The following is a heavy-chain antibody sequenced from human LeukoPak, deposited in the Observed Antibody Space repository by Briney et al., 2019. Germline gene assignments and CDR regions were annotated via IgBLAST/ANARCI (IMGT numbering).Heavy chain of an antibody. J-gene: IGHJ4*02. CDR3: ARDADYFDY. Sequence: SETLSLTCTVSGGSISSYYWSWIRQPPGKGLEWIGYIYHSGSTDYNPSLKSRVTISVDRSKNQFSLRLSFVTAADTAVYYCARDADYFDYWGQGTLVTVSS. CDR2: IYHSGST. CDR1: GGSISSYY. V-gene: IGHV4-59*12.